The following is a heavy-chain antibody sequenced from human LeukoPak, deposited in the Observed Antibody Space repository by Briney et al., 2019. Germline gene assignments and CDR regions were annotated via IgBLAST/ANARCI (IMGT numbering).Heavy chain of an antibody. CDR1: GFTFSSYD. V-gene: IGHV3-13*05. Sequence: PGGSLRLSCAASGFTFSSYDMHWVRQATGKGLEWVSAIGTAGDPYYPASVKGRFTISRENAKNSLYLQMISLRAGDTAVYYCARGLRYCSGGSCYNSDAFDIWGQGTMVTVSS. J-gene: IGHJ3*02. D-gene: IGHD2-15*01. CDR2: IGTAGDP. CDR3: ARGLRYCSGGSCYNSDAFDI.